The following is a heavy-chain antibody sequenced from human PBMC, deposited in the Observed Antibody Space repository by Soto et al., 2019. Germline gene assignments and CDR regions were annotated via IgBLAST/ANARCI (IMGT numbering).Heavy chain of an antibody. V-gene: IGHV3-30*18. CDR1: GFTFSSFG. Sequence: QVLLVESGGGVVQPGRSLRISCAVSGFTFSSFGMHWVRQAPGKGLEWVAVISADGSSKHYADSLKGRFTISRDNSNNTLYLQMDSLGPEDTAVYYCAKDRWGDFGDLNLPGYWGQGTLVTVSS. D-gene: IGHD4-17*01. CDR3: AKDRWGDFGDLNLPGY. J-gene: IGHJ4*02. CDR2: ISADGSSK.